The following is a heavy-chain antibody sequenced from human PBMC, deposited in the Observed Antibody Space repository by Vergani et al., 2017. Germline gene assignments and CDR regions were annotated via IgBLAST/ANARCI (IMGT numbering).Heavy chain of an antibody. CDR1: GYTFTSYG. D-gene: IGHD5-12*01. CDR2: ISAHNGNT. J-gene: IGHJ6*03. CDR3: ARGVYSGYDTYYYYYYMDV. V-gene: IGHV1-18*01. Sequence: QVQLVQSGAEVKKPGASVKVSCKASGYTFTSYGISWVRQAPGQGLEWMGWISAHNGNTNYAQKLQGRVTMTTDTSTSTAYMELRSLDSDDTAVYYCARGVYSGYDTYYYYYYMDVWGKGTTVTVSS.